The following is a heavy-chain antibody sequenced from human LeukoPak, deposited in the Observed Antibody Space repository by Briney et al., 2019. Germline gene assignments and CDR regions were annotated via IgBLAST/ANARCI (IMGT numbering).Heavy chain of an antibody. CDR1: GFTFDDYG. V-gene: IGHV3-20*04. Sequence: PGGSLRLSRAASGFTFDDYGMSWVRQAPGKGLEWVSSIKWNGGSTGYADSVKGRFTISRDNAKNSLYLQMNSLRAEDTAVYSCARDQKVYSYINAFDPWGQGTLVIVSS. CDR2: IKWNGGST. J-gene: IGHJ5*02. CDR3: ARDQKVYSYINAFDP. D-gene: IGHD4-11*01.